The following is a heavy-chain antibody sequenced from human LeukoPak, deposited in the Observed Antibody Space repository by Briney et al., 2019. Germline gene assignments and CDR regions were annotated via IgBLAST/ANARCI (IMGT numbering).Heavy chain of an antibody. CDR3: ARVVVGGTCGRAFSFDY. V-gene: IGHV1-2*02. Sequence: ASVKVSCKASGYTFTGYYMHWVRQAPGQGLEWMGWINPNSGGTNYAQKFQGRVTMTRDTSISTAYMELSRLRSDDTAVYYCARVVVGGTCGRAFSFDYWGQGTLVTVSS. J-gene: IGHJ4*02. CDR1: GYTFTGYY. CDR2: INPNSGGT. D-gene: IGHD2-2*01.